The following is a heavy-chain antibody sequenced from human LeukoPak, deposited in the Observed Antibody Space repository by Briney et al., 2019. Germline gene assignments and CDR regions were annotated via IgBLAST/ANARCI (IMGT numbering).Heavy chain of an antibody. V-gene: IGHV3-23*01. D-gene: IGHD3-22*01. CDR2: ISGSGGST. CDR1: GFPFSSYA. CDR3: AKDLGYYDSSGYYEGAFDI. J-gene: IGHJ3*02. Sequence: PGGSLRLSCAASGFPFSSYAMSWVPQPPGKGLEWVSAISGSGGSTYYADSVKGRFTISRDNSKNTRYLQMNSLRAEDTAVYYCAKDLGYYDSSGYYEGAFDIWGQGTMVTVSS.